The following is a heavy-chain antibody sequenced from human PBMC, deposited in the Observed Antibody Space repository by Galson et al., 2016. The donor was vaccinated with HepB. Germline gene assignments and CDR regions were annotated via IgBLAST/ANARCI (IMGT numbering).Heavy chain of an antibody. J-gene: IGHJ6*02. CDR2: ISFDGSNK. Sequence: SLRLSCAASGFTFSTYAMHWVRQAPGKGLEWVAGISFDGSNKYYADSVKGRFTISRDNSKNTLYLQMNSLRPEDTAVHYCARSKGYCYYAMDVWGQGTTVTVSS. CDR1: GFTFSTYA. CDR3: ARSKGYCYYAMDV. V-gene: IGHV3-30-3*01.